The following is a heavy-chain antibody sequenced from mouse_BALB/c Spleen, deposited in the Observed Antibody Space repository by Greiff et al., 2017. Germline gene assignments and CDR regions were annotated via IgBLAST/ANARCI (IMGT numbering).Heavy chain of an antibody. CDR3: ARSGTLRYYYAMDY. V-gene: IGHV1-20*02. D-gene: IGHD2-12*01. CDR2: INPYNGDT. J-gene: IGHJ4*01. Sequence: EVHLVESGPELVKPGASVKISCKASGYSFTGYFMNWVMQSHGKSLEWIGRINPYNGDTFYNQKFKGKATLTVDKSSSTAHMELRSLASEDSAVYYRARSGTLRYYYAMDYWGQGTSVTVSS. CDR1: GYSFTGYF.